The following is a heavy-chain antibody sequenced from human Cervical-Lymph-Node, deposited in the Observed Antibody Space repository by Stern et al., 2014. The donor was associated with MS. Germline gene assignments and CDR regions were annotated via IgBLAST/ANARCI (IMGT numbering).Heavy chain of an antibody. CDR1: SASVNSGSDY. D-gene: IGHD2-15*01. CDR3: AREVCSGGACGWFDP. V-gene: IGHV4-61*01. Sequence: QVQLQESGPGLVKPSETLSLTCTVSSASVNSGSDYWSWIRQPPGKGLEWIGNIFYSGSTINNPTRRGRLTISIDTSKNQFSLKLRSVTAADTAVYYCAREVCSGGACGWFDPWGQGILVTVSS. J-gene: IGHJ5*02. CDR2: IFYSGST.